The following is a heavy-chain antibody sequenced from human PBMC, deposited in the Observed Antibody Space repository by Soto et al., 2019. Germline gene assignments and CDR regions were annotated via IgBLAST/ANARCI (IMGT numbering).Heavy chain of an antibody. Sequence: ASVKVSCKASGYTFTSYYMHWVRQAPGQGLEWMGIINPSGGSTSYAQKFQGRVTMTRDTSTSTAYMELSSLRSEDTAVYYWASGYSSSRHPLSFAYYYYYMDVWGKGTTVPVSS. V-gene: IGHV1-46*03. CDR3: ASGYSSSRHPLSFAYYYYYMDV. CDR1: GYTFTSYY. D-gene: IGHD6-13*01. CDR2: INPSGGST. J-gene: IGHJ6*03.